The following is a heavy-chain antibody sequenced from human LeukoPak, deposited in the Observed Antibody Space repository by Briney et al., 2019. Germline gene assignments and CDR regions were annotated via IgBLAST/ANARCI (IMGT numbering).Heavy chain of an antibody. CDR2: INQDGSEK. CDR1: GFTFSSSW. D-gene: IGHD3-3*01. CDR3: ARTYHDFWSGYTMVPPFDY. Sequence: GGSLRLSCAASGFTFSSSWMNWVRQAPGKGLEWVANINQDGSEKYYVDSVKGRFTISRDNAKNSLYLQMNSLRAEDTAVYFCARTYHDFWSGYTMVPPFDYWGQGTLVTVSS. V-gene: IGHV3-7*01. J-gene: IGHJ4*02.